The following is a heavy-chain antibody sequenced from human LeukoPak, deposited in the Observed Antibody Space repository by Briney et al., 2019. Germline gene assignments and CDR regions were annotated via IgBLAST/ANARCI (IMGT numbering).Heavy chain of an antibody. V-gene: IGHV3-74*01. CDR3: ARESRSSHTLDDY. J-gene: IGHJ4*02. D-gene: IGHD6-13*01. CDR1: GFTFSSYW. CDR2: INSDGSST. Sequence: PGGSLRLSCAASGFTFSSYWMHWVRQAPGKGLVWVSRINSDGSSTSYADSVKGRLTISRDNAKNTLYLQMNSLRAEDTAVYYCARESRSSHTLDDYWGQGTLVTVSS.